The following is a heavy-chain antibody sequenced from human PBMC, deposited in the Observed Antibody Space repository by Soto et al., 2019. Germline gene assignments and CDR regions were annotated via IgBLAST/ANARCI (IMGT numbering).Heavy chain of an antibody. CDR3: AREPLTPETRPY. J-gene: IGHJ4*02. CDR2: LYSGGST. D-gene: IGHD2-15*01. Sequence: EMQLVESGGGLIQPGGSLRLSCAASGFNVSKNDMSWVRQAPGKGLEWVSGLYSGGSTYYADSVKGRFTISRDTSKNTLYLQMNRLRAEDTAVYYCAREPLTPETRPYWGQGTLVTVSS. V-gene: IGHV3-53*01. CDR1: GFNVSKND.